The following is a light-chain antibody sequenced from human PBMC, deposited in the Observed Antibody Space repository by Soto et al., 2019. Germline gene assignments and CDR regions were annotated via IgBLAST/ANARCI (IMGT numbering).Light chain of an antibody. Sequence: QSVLTQPPSVSGAPGQRVTISCTGSSSNIGAGYDVHWYQQRPGTGPKLLIFGNINRPSGVPDRFSGSKSGTSASLAITGLQAEDEGDYYCGTWDSSLSDYVFGTGTRSPS. CDR2: GNI. CDR1: SSNIGAGYD. V-gene: IGLV1-40*01. CDR3: GTWDSSLSDYV. J-gene: IGLJ1*01.